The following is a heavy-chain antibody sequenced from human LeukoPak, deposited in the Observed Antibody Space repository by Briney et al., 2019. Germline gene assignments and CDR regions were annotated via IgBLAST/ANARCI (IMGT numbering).Heavy chain of an antibody. CDR3: ARDYLGGNPDAFDI. Sequence: SETLSLTCTVSGGSISSSYWSWIRQPPGKGLEWIGYIFYSGSTKYNPSLKSRVTISQDTSKNQFSLKLSSVTAADTAVYYCARDYLGGNPDAFDIWGQGTMVTVSS. D-gene: IGHD4-23*01. CDR2: IFYSGST. J-gene: IGHJ3*02. CDR1: GGSISSSY. V-gene: IGHV4-59*12.